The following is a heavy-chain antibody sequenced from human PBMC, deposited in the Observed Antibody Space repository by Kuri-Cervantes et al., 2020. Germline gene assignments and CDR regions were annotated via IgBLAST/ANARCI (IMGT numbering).Heavy chain of an antibody. V-gene: IGHV3-48*03. Sequence: GGSLRLSCAASGFTFSSYEMNWVRQAPGKGLEWVSYISSSGATIYYADSVRGRFSISRDNAKNSLFLQMNSLRAEDTAIYYCARRPLRSYYMDVWGKGTTVTVSS. J-gene: IGHJ6*03. CDR1: GFTFSSYE. CDR3: ARRPLRSYYMDV. D-gene: IGHD3-3*01. CDR2: ISSSGATI.